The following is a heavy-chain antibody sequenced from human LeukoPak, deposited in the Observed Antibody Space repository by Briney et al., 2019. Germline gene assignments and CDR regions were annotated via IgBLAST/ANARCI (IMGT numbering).Heavy chain of an antibody. D-gene: IGHD3-22*01. CDR1: GFTVSTNY. V-gene: IGHV3-23*01. CDR2: ISGSGGST. CDR3: AKDFALFSYYYDSSGYYYFDY. J-gene: IGHJ4*02. Sequence: GGSLRLSCAASGFTVSTNYMSWVRQAPGKGLEWVSAISGSGGSTYYADSVKGRFTISRDNSKNTLYLQMNSLRAEDTAVYYCAKDFALFSYYYDSSGYYYFDYWGQGTLVTVSS.